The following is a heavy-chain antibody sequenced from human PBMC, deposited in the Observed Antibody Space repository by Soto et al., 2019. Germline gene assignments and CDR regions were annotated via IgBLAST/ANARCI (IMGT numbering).Heavy chain of an antibody. J-gene: IGHJ4*02. D-gene: IGHD1-26*01. CDR3: ARTPTSGRPYYFDY. CDR2: IYYSGST. V-gene: IGHV4-59*01. CDR1: GGSISSYY. Sequence: SETLSLTCTVSGGSISSYYWSWIRQPPGKGLEWIGYIYYSGSTNYNPSLKSRVTISVDTSKNQFSLKLSSVTAADTAVYYCARTPTSGRPYYFDYWGQGTLVTVSS.